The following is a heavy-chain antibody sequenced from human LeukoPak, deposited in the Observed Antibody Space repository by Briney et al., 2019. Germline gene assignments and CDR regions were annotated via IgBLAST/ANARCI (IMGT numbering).Heavy chain of an antibody. V-gene: IGHV3-23*01. Sequence: GGSLRLSCADSGFTFSSYAMNWVRQAPGRGLEGVSGFSGSGGTTYYADSVKGRFTISRDNSKNTLYLQMNSLRAEDTAVYYCANGNRCTSPNCLGYYYFYMDVWGKGTTVTVSS. CDR1: GFTFSSYA. CDR3: ANGNRCTSPNCLGYYYFYMDV. D-gene: IGHD2-8*01. J-gene: IGHJ6*03. CDR2: FSGSGGTT.